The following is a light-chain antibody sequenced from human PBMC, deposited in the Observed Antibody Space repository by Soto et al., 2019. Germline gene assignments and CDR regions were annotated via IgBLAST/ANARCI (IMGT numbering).Light chain of an antibody. V-gene: IGLV1-47*01. J-gene: IGLJ1*01. CDR3: AAWDDSLSVHYV. Sequence: QSVLTQPPSASGTPGQRVTISCSGSSSNIGSNYVYWYQQLPGTAPKLLIYRNNHRPSWVPDRFSGSKSGTSASLAISGLRSEDEADYYCAAWDDSLSVHYVFGTGTKVTVL. CDR2: RNN. CDR1: SSNIGSNY.